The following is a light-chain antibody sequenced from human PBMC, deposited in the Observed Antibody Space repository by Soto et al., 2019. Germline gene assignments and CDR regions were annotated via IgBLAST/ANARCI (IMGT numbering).Light chain of an antibody. CDR2: DVS. V-gene: IGLV2-11*01. J-gene: IGLJ1*01. CDR3: CSYTNSAYV. CDR1: SSDVGAYNY. Sequence: QSVLTQPRSVSGSPGQSVTISCTGTSSDVGAYNYVSWYQQHPAKAPNLMIYDVSKRPSGVPDRFSGSKSGNTASLTISGLQAEDEGDYYCCSYTNSAYVFGTWPKLTVL.